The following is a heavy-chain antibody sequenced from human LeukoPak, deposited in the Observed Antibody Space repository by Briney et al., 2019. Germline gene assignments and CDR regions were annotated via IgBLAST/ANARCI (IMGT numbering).Heavy chain of an antibody. V-gene: IGHV3-30*03. J-gene: IGHJ4*02. Sequence: GGSLRLSCAASGFTFSNYDMHWVRQAPGKGLEWVAVISYDGTNKYYADSVKGRFTISRDNSKSTLYLQMNSLRAEDTAVYYCARMIDYNYGYAFDYWGQGTLVTVSS. CDR2: ISYDGTNK. D-gene: IGHD5-18*01. CDR1: GFTFSNYD. CDR3: ARMIDYNYGYAFDY.